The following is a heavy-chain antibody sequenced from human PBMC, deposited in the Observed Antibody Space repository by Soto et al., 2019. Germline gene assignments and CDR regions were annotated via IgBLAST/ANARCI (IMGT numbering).Heavy chain of an antibody. V-gene: IGHV3-30-3*01. J-gene: IGHJ6*02. CDR1: GFTFNSYA. CDR2: ISYGGGDK. CDR3: ARDRLFDSNTYYYNYGMDV. Sequence: GCSLRLSCAASGFTFNSYAMHWVRQAPGKGLEWVAVISYGGGDKYYADSVKGRFTISRDNSKNTLYLQMNSLRTDDTAVYYCARDRLFDSNTYYYNYGMDVWGQGTTVTVSS. D-gene: IGHD3-22*01.